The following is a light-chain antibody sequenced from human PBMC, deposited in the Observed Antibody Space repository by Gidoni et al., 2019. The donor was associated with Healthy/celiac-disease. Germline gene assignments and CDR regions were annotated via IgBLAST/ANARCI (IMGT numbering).Light chain of an antibody. CDR2: GAS. CDR3: QQYDSSPQWT. J-gene: IGKJ1*01. CDR1: QSVSSSY. V-gene: IGKV3-20*01. Sequence: EIVLTQSPGPLSLSPGERATLSCRASQSVSSSYLAWYQQKPGQAPRLLIYGASSRATGIPDRFSGSGSGTDFTLTISRLEPEDFAVYYCQQYDSSPQWTFGPGTKVEIK.